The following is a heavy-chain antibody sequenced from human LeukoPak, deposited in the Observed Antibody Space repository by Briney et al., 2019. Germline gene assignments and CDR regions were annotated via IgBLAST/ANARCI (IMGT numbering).Heavy chain of an antibody. Sequence: GESLKISCKGSGYSFTSYWIGWVRQMPGKGLEWMGIIYPGDSDTRYSPSFQGQVTISADKSISTAYLQWSSLKASDTAMYYCARQVAGMPVLVDAFDIWGQGTMVTVSS. D-gene: IGHD6-19*01. CDR1: GYSFTSYW. V-gene: IGHV5-51*01. CDR3: ARQVAGMPVLVDAFDI. J-gene: IGHJ3*02. CDR2: IYPGDSDT.